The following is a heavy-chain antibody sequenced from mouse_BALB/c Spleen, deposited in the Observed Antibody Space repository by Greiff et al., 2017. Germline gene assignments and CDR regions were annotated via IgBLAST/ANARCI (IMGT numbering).Heavy chain of an antibody. CDR3: ARGELWLRRDFDY. Sequence: EVQLQQSGPGLVKPSQSLSLTCTVTGYSITSDYAWNWIRQFPGNKLEWMGYISYSGSTSYNPSLKSRISITRDTSKNQFFLQLNSVTTEDTATYYCARGELWLRRDFDYWGQGTTLTVSS. CDR1: GYSITSDYA. D-gene: IGHD2-2*01. CDR2: ISYSGST. V-gene: IGHV3-2*02. J-gene: IGHJ2*01.